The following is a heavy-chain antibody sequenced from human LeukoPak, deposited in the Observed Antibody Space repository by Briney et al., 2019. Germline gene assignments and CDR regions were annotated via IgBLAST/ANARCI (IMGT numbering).Heavy chain of an antibody. J-gene: IGHJ5*02. CDR2: IYYSGST. D-gene: IGHD5-18*01. V-gene: IGHV4-59*01. Sequence: KTSETLSLTCTVSGGSISSYYWSWIRQPPGKGLEWIGYIYYSGSTNYNPSLKSRVTISVDTSKNQFSLKLSSVTAADTAVYYCARSPRGGYSYGYRGTWFDPWGQGTLVTVSS. CDR1: GGSISSYY. CDR3: ARSPRGGYSYGYRGTWFDP.